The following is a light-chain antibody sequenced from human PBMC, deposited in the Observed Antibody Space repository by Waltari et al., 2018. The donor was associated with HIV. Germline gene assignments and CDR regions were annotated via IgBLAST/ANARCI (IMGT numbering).Light chain of an antibody. V-gene: IGLV1-40*01. J-gene: IGLJ2*01. CDR3: QSYDSSLDVV. Sequence: QSVLTQPPSVSGAPGQRVTISCPGSSPNIGAGYDVHWYQQLPGTAPKLLIYGNSNRLSGVPDRFSGSKSGTSASLAITGLQAEDEADYYCQSYDSSLDVVFGGGTKLTVL. CDR1: SPNIGAGYD. CDR2: GNS.